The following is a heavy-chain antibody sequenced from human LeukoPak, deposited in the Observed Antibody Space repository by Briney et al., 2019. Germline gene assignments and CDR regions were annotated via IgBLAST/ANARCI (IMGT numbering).Heavy chain of an antibody. D-gene: IGHD2-2*01. CDR2: IKQEGSEK. Sequence: GGSLRLSCAASGFTFSSYWMSWVRQAPGKGLEWVANIKQEGSEKYYVDSVKGRFTISRDNAKNSLYLQMNSLRAEDTAVYYCAREKDGRSSTSYYYYMDVWGKGTTVTVSS. J-gene: IGHJ6*03. V-gene: IGHV3-7*01. CDR3: AREKDGRSSTSYYYYMDV. CDR1: GFTFSSYW.